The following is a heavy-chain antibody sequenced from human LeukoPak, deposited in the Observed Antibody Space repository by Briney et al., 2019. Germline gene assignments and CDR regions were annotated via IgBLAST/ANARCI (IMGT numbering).Heavy chain of an antibody. D-gene: IGHD3/OR15-3a*01. V-gene: IGHV3-74*01. Sequence: GGSLRLSCAASGFTFSSFWMHWVRQAPGKGLVWVSRISSDGSSTNYADSVKGRFTISRDNAKNTLYLQMNSLRAEDTVVYYCARDRGFWTGPYYYYYMDVWGKGTTVTVSS. CDR1: GFTFSSFW. CDR3: ARDRGFWTGPYYYYYMDV. J-gene: IGHJ6*03. CDR2: ISSDGSST.